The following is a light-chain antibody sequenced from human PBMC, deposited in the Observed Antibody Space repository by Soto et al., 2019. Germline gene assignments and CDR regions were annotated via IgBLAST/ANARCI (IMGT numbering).Light chain of an antibody. CDR2: GAS. CDR3: QQYNDWPPFT. Sequence: VMTQSPPPLSVSPGERATLSCRASQSVSSDLAWYQQIPGQAPRLLIYGASTRATDVPARFSGGGSWTEFNLTISSLHAEDVAIYDGQQYNDWPPFTFGPGTKVDSK. V-gene: IGKV3-15*01. CDR1: QSVSSD. J-gene: IGKJ3*01.